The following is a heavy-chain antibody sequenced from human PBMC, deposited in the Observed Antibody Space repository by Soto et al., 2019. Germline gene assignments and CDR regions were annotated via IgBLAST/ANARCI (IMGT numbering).Heavy chain of an antibody. CDR1: GFTFSSYA. CDR3: ARGRGASLSYYDFWSGYSYYYYYMDV. Sequence: HPGGSLRLSCAASGFTFSSYAMSWVRQAPGKGLEWVSAISGSGGSTYYADSVKGRFTISRDNSKNTLYLQMNSLRAEDTAVYYCARGRGASLSYYDFWSGYSYYYYYMDVWGKGTTVTVSS. J-gene: IGHJ6*03. V-gene: IGHV3-23*01. D-gene: IGHD3-3*01. CDR2: ISGSGGST.